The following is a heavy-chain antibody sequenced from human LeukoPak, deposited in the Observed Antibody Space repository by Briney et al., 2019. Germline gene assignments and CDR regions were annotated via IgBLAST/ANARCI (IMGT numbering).Heavy chain of an antibody. CDR2: INPNSGGT. D-gene: IGHD5-12*01. CDR1: GYTFTDYY. J-gene: IGHJ4*02. V-gene: IGHV1-2*06. CDR3: ARDPPRYGGDDWGDY. Sequence: ASVRVSCRASGYTFTDYYIHWVRQAPGQGLDWMGRINPNSGGTNYAQKFQGRVTMTRDTSISTAYMELSSLISDDTAVYFCARDPPRYGGDDWGDYWGQGTLVTVS.